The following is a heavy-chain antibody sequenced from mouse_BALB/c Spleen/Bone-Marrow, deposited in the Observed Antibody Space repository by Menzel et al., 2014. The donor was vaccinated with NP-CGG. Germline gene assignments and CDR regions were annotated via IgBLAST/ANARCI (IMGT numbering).Heavy chain of an antibody. CDR1: GYTFTIYD. D-gene: IGHD2-10*02. CDR3: TRGGYGNGFDY. J-gene: IGHJ2*01. V-gene: IGHV1-53*01. CDR2: INPSNGAT. Sequence: VQLQQSGAELVNLGASVKLSCKASGYTFTIYDLYWVKQRPGQGLERIGDINPSNGATNFNERFKSKATLTIDKSSSAAYMQLSSLASEDSAVYYCTRGGYGNGFDYWGQGTALTVSS.